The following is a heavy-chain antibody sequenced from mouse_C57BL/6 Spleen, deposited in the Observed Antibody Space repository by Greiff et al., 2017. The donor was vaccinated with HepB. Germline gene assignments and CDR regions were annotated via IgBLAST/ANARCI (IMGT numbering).Heavy chain of an antibody. CDR2: IWSGGST. D-gene: IGHD2-3*01. CDR1: GFSLTSYG. J-gene: IGHJ4*01. CDR3: ASIYDGYPYAMDY. Sequence: VHLVESGPGLVQPSQSLSITCTVSGFSLTSYGVHWVRQSPGKGLEWLGVIWSGGSTDYNAAFISRLSISKDNSKSQVFFKMNSLQADDTAIYYCASIYDGYPYAMDYWGQGTSVTVSS. V-gene: IGHV2-2*01.